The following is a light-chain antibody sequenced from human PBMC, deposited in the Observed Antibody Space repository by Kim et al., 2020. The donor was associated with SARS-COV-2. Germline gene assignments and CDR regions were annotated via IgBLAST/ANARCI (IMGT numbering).Light chain of an antibody. V-gene: IGKV1-39*01. CDR3: QQTYSASRT. Sequence: DIQMTQSPSSLSASVGDRVTITCRASQDISSYLNWYQQKPGKAPKLLIYTASSLQSGVPSRFTGSGSETDFTLTISSLQPEDFATYYCQQTYSASRTFGQGTKVDIK. J-gene: IGKJ1*01. CDR2: TAS. CDR1: QDISSY.